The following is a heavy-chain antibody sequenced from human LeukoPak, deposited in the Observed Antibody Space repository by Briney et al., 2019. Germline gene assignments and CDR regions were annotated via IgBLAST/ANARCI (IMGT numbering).Heavy chain of an antibody. CDR3: AKVGQGYCSGGSCFYFDY. CDR1: ELTFRNYA. D-gene: IGHD2-15*01. J-gene: IGHJ4*02. V-gene: IGHV3-23*01. CDR2: ISGSGDST. Sequence: GGSLRLSCEASELTFRNYAMSWVRQAPGKGLEWVSAISGSGDSTYYADSVTGRFTISRDNSKNTLYLQMNSLRVEDTAVYYCAKVGQGYCSGGSCFYFDYWGQGTLVTVSS.